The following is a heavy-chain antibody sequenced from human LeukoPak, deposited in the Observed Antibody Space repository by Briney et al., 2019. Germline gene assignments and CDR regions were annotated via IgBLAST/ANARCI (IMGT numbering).Heavy chain of an antibody. CDR1: GFTFSNYL. CDR2: ISSTGGTI. V-gene: IGHV3-48*01. CDR3: ARGYSRAAFDI. D-gene: IGHD2-15*01. Sequence: GGSLRLSCVGSGFTFSNYLMNWIRQAPGKGLEWVSFISSTGGTIYYADAVKGRFTVSRDNAKNSLLLQMNSLRAEDTALYYCARGYSRAAFDIWGQGTMVTVSS. J-gene: IGHJ3*02.